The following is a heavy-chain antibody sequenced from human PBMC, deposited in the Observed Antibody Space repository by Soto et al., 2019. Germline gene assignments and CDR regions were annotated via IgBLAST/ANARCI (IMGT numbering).Heavy chain of an antibody. V-gene: IGHV3-30-3*01. Sequence: QVQLVESGGGVVQPGRSLRLSCAASGFTFSSYAMHWVRQAPGKGLEWVAVISYDGSNKYYADSVKGRFTISRDNSKNTLYLQMNSLRAEDTAVYYCARGLDCGGYCHTIAVDYWGQGTLVTVSS. CDR2: ISYDGSNK. J-gene: IGHJ4*02. D-gene: IGHD2-21*02. CDR3: ARGLDCGGYCHTIAVDY. CDR1: GFTFSSYA.